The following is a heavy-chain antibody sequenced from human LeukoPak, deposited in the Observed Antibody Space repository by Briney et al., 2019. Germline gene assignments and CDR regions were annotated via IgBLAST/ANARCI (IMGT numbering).Heavy chain of an antibody. D-gene: IGHD6-19*01. Sequence: SETLSLTCTVSGGSISSGSYYWSWIRQPAGKGLEWIGRIYTSGSTNYNPSLKSRVTISVDTSKNQFSLKLSSVTAADTAVYYCARGDRGWSYSSGWYDNWFDPWGQGTLVTVSS. CDR1: GGSISSGSYY. CDR2: IYTSGST. J-gene: IGHJ5*02. V-gene: IGHV4-61*02. CDR3: ARGDRGWSYSSGWYDNWFDP.